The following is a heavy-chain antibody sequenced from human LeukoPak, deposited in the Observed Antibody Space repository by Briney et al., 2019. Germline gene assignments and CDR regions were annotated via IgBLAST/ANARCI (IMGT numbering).Heavy chain of an antibody. CDR1: GYAFTGYY. D-gene: IGHD3-22*01. CDR2: INPNSGGT. CDR3: ARDQHYYDSSGYYS. J-gene: IGHJ4*02. Sequence: GASVKVSCKASGYAFTGYYMHWVRQAPGQGLEWMGWINPNSGGTNYAQKFQGRVTMTRDTSISTAYMELSRLRSDGTAVYYCARDQHYYDSSGYYSWGQGTLVTVSS. V-gene: IGHV1-2*02.